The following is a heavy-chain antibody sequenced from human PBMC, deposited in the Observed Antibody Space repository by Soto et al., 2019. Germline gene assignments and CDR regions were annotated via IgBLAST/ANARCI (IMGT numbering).Heavy chain of an antibody. Sequence: PGGSLRLSCAASGFTFSSYAMSWVRQAPGKGLEWVSAISGSGGSTYYADSVKGRFTISRDNSKNTLYLQMNSLRAEDTAVYYCAKGGFGDYYYYGMDVWGQGTTVTVSS. CDR3: AKGGFGDYYYYGMDV. V-gene: IGHV3-23*01. J-gene: IGHJ6*02. D-gene: IGHD3-10*01. CDR2: ISGSGGST. CDR1: GFTFSSYA.